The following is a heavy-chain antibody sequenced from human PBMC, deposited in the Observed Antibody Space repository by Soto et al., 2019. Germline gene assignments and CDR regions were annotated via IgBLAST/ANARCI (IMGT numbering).Heavy chain of an antibody. D-gene: IGHD2-15*01. CDR2: ISVTGDNT. CDR3: TKESAASFDY. CDR1: RFTFTNYA. J-gene: IGHJ4*02. V-gene: IGHV3-23*01. Sequence: SLRLSCAASRFTFTNYAMSWVRQAPGKGLEWVSGISVTGDNTYYADSVKGRFTVSRDNSNNTLYLQMNSLRAEDTAVYYCTKESAASFDYWGQGTLVTVSS.